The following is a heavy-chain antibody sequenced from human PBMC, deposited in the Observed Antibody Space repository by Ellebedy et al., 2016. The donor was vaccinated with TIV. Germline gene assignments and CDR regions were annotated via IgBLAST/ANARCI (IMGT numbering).Heavy chain of an antibody. CDR1: GFTFSSYA. CDR2: ISGSGGST. CDR3: ARDMSYGDYDY. Sequence: GESLKISCAASGFTFSSYAMSWVRQAPGKGLEWVSAISGSGGSTYYADSVKGRFTISRDNSKNTLYLQMNSLRAEDTAVYYCARDMSYGDYDYWGQGTLVTVSS. J-gene: IGHJ4*02. V-gene: IGHV3-23*01. D-gene: IGHD4-17*01.